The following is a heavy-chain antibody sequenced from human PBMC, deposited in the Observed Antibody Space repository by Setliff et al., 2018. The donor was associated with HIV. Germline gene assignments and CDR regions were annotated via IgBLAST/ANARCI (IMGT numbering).Heavy chain of an antibody. CDR3: GRVPYRSAWFSGGHNPFDV. V-gene: IGHV1-18*01. CDR1: GYSFSSDG. J-gene: IGHJ3*01. Sequence: ASVKVSCKTSGYSFSSDGISWVRQAPGQGLEWLGWISGHSGHMTYAQNLQGRLTMTTDTSTSTAYMELRSLRSDDTAVYYCGRVPYRSAWFSGGHNPFDVWGQGTMVTVSS. CDR2: ISGHSGHM. D-gene: IGHD6-19*01.